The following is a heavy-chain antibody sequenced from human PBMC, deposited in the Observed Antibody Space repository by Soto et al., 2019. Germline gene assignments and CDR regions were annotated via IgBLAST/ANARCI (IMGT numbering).Heavy chain of an antibody. CDR1: GGTFSSYA. J-gene: IGHJ6*02. V-gene: IGHV1-69*01. Sequence: QVQLVQSGAEVKKPGSSVKVSCKASGGTFSSYAISWVRRAPGQGLEWMGGIIPIFGTANYAQKFQGRVTITADESTSTAYMELSSLRSEDTAVYYCARTSHRSSLIYYYYGMDVWGQGTTVTVSS. CDR3: ARTSHRSSLIYYYYGMDV. CDR2: IIPIFGTA. D-gene: IGHD6-13*01.